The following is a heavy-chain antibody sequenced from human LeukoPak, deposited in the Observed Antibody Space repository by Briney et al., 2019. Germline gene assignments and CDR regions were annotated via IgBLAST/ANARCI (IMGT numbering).Heavy chain of an antibody. V-gene: IGHV1-46*01. J-gene: IGHJ6*03. CDR3: ARDSAARITIFGVAPLGHYYYMDV. D-gene: IGHD3-3*01. Sequence: ASVKVSCKASGYTFTNHYMHWVRQAPGQGLEWMGIINPANGGTTYAQKFQGRVTMTRDTSTSAVYMELNSLRSDDTAVYYCARDSAARITIFGVAPLGHYYYMDVWGKGTTVTVSS. CDR1: GYTFTNHY. CDR2: INPANGGT.